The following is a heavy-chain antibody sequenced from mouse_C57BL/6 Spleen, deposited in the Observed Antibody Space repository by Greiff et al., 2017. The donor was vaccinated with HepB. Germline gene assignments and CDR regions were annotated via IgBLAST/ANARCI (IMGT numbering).Heavy chain of an antibody. CDR3: ARQGYSSGYAMDY. CDR2: IYPGSGST. CDR1: GYTFTSYW. Sequence: VQLQQPGAELVKPGASVKMSCKASGYTFTSYWITWVKQRPGQGLEWIGDIYPGSGSTNYNEKFKSKATLTVDTSSSTAYMQLSSLTSEDSAVYYCARQGYSSGYAMDYWGQGTSVTVSS. V-gene: IGHV1-55*01. D-gene: IGHD3-2*02. J-gene: IGHJ4*01.